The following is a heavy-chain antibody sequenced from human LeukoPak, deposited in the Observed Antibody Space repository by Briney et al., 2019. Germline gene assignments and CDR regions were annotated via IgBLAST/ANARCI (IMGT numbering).Heavy chain of an antibody. D-gene: IGHD2-2*01. CDR2: ISGSGGST. J-gene: IGHJ4*02. Sequence: GGSLRLSCAASGFTFSSYAMSWVRQAPGKGLELVSAISGSGGSTYYADSVKGRFTISRDNSKNTLYLQMNSLRAEDTAVYYCAKGGDYCSSTSCPLYFDYWGQGTLVTVSS. CDR1: GFTFSSYA. V-gene: IGHV3-23*01. CDR3: AKGGDYCSSTSCPLYFDY.